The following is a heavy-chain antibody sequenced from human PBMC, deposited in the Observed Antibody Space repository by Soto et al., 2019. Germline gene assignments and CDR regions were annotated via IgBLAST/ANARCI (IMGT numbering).Heavy chain of an antibody. CDR1: GFTFSSYD. CDR2: ISYDGSNK. CDR3: ARNHYRGYDFVSYYYYDMDV. Sequence: SLSVSCAASGFTFSSYDMNWVRVATVPGLESVAVISYDGSNKYYADSVKVRFTISRDNSKNTLYLQMNSLRAEATAVYSCARNHYRGYDFVSYYYYDMDVWAQ. D-gene: IGHD5-12*01. V-gene: IGHV3-30-3*01. J-gene: IGHJ6*02.